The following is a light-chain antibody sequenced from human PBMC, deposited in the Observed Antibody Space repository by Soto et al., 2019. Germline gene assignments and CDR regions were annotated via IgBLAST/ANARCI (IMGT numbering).Light chain of an antibody. CDR3: QHYDEYPWT. Sequence: DIQMTQSPSSLSASVGDRVTITCRASQGISASLAWYQQKPGEAPTLLIYDASSLESGVPSRFSGGGSETEFTLTISSLQPDDVATYYCQHYDEYPWTFGQGTKVDNK. V-gene: IGKV1-5*01. CDR1: QGISAS. CDR2: DAS. J-gene: IGKJ1*01.